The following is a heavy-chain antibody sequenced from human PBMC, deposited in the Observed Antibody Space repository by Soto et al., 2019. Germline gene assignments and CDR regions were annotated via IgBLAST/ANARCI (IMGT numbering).Heavy chain of an antibody. CDR1: GFTFSSYS. D-gene: IGHD4-17*01. V-gene: IGHV3-21*01. CDR3: ARDSSDDYPLFEY. J-gene: IGHJ4*02. CDR2: ISSSSSYI. Sequence: EVQLVESGGGLVKPGGSLRLSCAASGFTFSSYSMNWVRQAPGKGLEWVSSISSSSSYIYYADSVKGRFTISRDNAKNSLYLQINSLRAEDTAVYYCARDSSDDYPLFEYWGQGTLVTVSS.